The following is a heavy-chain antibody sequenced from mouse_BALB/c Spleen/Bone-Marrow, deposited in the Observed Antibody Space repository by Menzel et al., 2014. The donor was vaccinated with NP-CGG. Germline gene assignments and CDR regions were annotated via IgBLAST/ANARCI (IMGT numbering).Heavy chain of an antibody. Sequence: EVKLVESGGGLVQPGGSMKLSCVASGFTFSNYWMNWVRQSPEKGLEWVAEIRLKSNNYATHYAESVKGRFTISRDDSKSSVYLQMNDLRAEDTGIYYCTRHYYGRSFDYWGQGTTLTVSS. J-gene: IGHJ2*01. D-gene: IGHD1-1*01. V-gene: IGHV6-6*02. CDR3: TRHYYGRSFDY. CDR1: GFTFSNYW. CDR2: IRLKSNNYAT.